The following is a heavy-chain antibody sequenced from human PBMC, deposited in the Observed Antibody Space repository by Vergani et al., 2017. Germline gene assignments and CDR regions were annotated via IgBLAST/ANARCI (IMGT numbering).Heavy chain of an antibody. CDR2: IYTSGST. V-gene: IGHV4-4*07. D-gene: IGHD1-26*01. CDR1: GGSISSYY. CDR3: ARDQPRGSGSFPQDAFDI. J-gene: IGHJ3*02. Sequence: QVQLQESGPGLVKPSETLSLTCTVSGGSISSYYWSWIRQPAGKGLEWIGRIYTSGSTNYNPSLKSRVTISVDTSKNQFSLKLSSVTAADTAVYYCARDQPRGSGSFPQDAFDIWGQGTMVTVSS.